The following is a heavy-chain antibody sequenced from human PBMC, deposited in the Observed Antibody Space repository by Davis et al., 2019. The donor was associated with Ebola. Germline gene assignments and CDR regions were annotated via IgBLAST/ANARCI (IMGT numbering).Heavy chain of an antibody. CDR1: GFTFSGSA. J-gene: IGHJ4*02. D-gene: IGHD5-12*01. CDR2: LRSKANSYAT. CDR3: TSGYVLAEDY. V-gene: IGHV3-73*01. Sequence: GESLKISCAASGFTFSGSAMHWVRHASGKGLEGVGRLRSKANSYATAYAASVKGRFTISRDDSKNTAYLQMNSLKTEDTAVYYCTSGYVLAEDYWDQGTLVTVSS.